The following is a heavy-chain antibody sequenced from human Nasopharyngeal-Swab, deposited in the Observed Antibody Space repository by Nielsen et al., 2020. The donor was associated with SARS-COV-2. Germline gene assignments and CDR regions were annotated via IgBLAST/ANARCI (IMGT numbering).Heavy chain of an antibody. CDR2: IYTSGNT. CDR3: ARGPDNSGFYAFPF. D-gene: IGHD6-19*01. V-gene: IGHV4-4*07. J-gene: IGHJ4*02. CDR1: GGSISSYY. Sequence: SETLSLTYTVSGGSISSYYWSWIRQPAGKGLEWIGRIYTSGNTNYNPSLKSRVTMSVDTSKNQFSLKLTPVTAADTAVYYCARGPDNSGFYAFPFWGQGILVTVSS.